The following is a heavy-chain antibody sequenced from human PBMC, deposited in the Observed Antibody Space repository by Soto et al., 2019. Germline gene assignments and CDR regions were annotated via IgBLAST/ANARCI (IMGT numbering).Heavy chain of an antibody. CDR1: GGTFRNYP. CDR3: ARGPLVVLNYYES. V-gene: IGHV1-69*04. Sequence: SVNVSCNASGGTFRNYPINWARQAPGQGLEWMGSIFPLTDIPDYAQNFQARLTISADKSTSTAYMELSSLTSDDTAMYFCARGPLVVLNYYESWGQGPLVTVSS. CDR2: IFPLTDIP. J-gene: IGHJ4*02.